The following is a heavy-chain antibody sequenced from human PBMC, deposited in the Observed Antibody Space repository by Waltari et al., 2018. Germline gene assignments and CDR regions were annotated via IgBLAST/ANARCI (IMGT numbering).Heavy chain of an antibody. CDR2: IYHSGST. J-gene: IGHJ4*02. CDR1: GYSISRGYY. CDR3: ARLPWELEGGFYFDY. D-gene: IGHD1-26*01. V-gene: IGHV4-38-2*01. Sequence: QVQLQESGPGLVKPSETLSLTCAVSGYSISRGYYWGWIRQPPGKGLEWIGSIYHSGSTYYNPSLKSRVTISVDTSKNQFSLKLSSVTAADTAVYYCARLPWELEGGFYFDYWGQGTLVTVSS.